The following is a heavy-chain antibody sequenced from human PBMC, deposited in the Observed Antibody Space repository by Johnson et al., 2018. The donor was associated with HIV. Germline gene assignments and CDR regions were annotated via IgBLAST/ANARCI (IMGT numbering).Heavy chain of an antibody. CDR1: GFTFSSYG. CDR3: AKERAYIRTFDI. CDR2: ISYDGSNK. V-gene: IGHV3-30*18. J-gene: IGHJ3*02. D-gene: IGHD5-18*01. Sequence: QVQLVESGGGVVQPGGSQRLSCAASGFTFSSYGMHWVRQAPGKGLEWVALISYDGSNKYYADSVKGRFTISRDNSKNTLYLQMNSLRAEDTAVYYCAKERAYIRTFDIWGQGTLVTVSS.